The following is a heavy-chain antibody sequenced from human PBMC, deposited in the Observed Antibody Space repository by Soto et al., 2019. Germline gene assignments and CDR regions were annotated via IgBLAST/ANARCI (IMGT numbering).Heavy chain of an antibody. CDR1: GFTFSSYW. J-gene: IGHJ4*02. CDR2: IKQDGSEK. CDR3: ARATIVVASCPGY. D-gene: IGHD3-22*01. Sequence: GSLRLSCAASGFTFSSYWMSWVRQAPGKGLEWVANIKQDGSEKYYVDSVKGRFTISRDNAKNSLYLQMNSLRAEDTAVYYCARATIVVASCPGYWGQGTLVTVSS. V-gene: IGHV3-7*03.